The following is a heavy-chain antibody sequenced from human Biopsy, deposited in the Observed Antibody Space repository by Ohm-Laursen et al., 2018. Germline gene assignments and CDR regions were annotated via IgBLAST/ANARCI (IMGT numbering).Heavy chain of an antibody. D-gene: IGHD5-24*01. CDR1: GGSFSGYY. V-gene: IGHV4-59*08. Sequence: SETLSLTCTVSGGSFSGYYWSWIRQPPGKGLEWIGYISGSSNTNYNPSLKSRVTLSTDTSKTQFSLRLVSVTAADTAVYYCARQDGYLGYEYWGQGALVTVSS. CDR2: ISGSSNT. CDR3: ARQDGYLGYEY. J-gene: IGHJ4*02.